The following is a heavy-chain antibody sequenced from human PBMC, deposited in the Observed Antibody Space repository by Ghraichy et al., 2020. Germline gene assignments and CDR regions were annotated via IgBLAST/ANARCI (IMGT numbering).Heavy chain of an antibody. Sequence: SETLSLTCAVYGGSFSGYYWSWIRQPPGKGLEWIGEINHSGSTNYNPSLKSRVTISVDTSKNQFSLKLSSVTAADTAVYYCASDVDTAMVRVGYWGQGTLVTVSS. CDR2: INHSGST. CDR1: GGSFSGYY. V-gene: IGHV4-34*01. J-gene: IGHJ4*02. D-gene: IGHD5-18*01. CDR3: ASDVDTAMVRVGY.